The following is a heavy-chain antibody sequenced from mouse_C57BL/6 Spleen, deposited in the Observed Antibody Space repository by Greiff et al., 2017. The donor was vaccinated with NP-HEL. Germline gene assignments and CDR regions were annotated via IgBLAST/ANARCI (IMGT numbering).Heavy chain of an antibody. Sequence: ESGPGLVKPSQSLSLTCSVTGYSITSGYYWNWIRQFPGNKLEWMGYISYDGSNNYNPSLKNRISITRDTSKNQFFLKLNSVTTEDTATYYCASLIYYGYDDYAMDDWGQGTSVTVSS. CDR3: ASLIYYGYDDYAMDD. D-gene: IGHD2-2*01. V-gene: IGHV3-6*01. CDR2: ISYDGSN. CDR1: GYSITSGYY. J-gene: IGHJ4*01.